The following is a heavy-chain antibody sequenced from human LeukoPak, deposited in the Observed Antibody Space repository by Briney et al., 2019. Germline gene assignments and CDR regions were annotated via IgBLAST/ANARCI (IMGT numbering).Heavy chain of an antibody. CDR3: ARAAAGPDYYYYYYMDV. V-gene: IGHV1-69*05. J-gene: IGHJ6*03. Sequence: ASVKVSCKASGGTFSSYAISWMRQALGQGLEWMGRIIPIFGTANYAQKFQGRVTITTDESTSTAYMELSSLRSEDTAVYYCARAAAGPDYYYYYYMDVGGKGTTVTVSS. D-gene: IGHD6-13*01. CDR1: GGTFSSYA. CDR2: IIPIFGTA.